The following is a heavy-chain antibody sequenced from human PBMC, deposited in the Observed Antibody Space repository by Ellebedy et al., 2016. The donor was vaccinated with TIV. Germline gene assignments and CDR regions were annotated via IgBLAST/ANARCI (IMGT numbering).Heavy chain of an antibody. Sequence: AASVKVSCKASGGTFSSYAISWARQAPGQGLEWMGRIIPILGIANYAQKFQGRVTITADKSTSTAYIELSSLRSEDTAVYYCARAVKQQLIQFDYWGQGTLVTVSS. J-gene: IGHJ4*02. CDR2: IIPILGIA. CDR1: GGTFSSYA. V-gene: IGHV1-69*04. CDR3: ARAVKQQLIQFDY. D-gene: IGHD6-13*01.